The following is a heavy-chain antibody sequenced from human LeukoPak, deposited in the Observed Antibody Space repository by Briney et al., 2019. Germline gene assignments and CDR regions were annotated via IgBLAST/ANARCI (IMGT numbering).Heavy chain of an antibody. J-gene: IGHJ4*02. V-gene: IGHV1-2*02. CDR3: ARVRYFDSSIDY. CDR2: INPNTGGT. CDR1: GYTFTGYY. Sequence: GASVKVSCKASGYTFTGYYIHWVRQAPGQGLEWMGWINPNTGGTNYAQRFQGRVTMTRDTSISTAYMELNRLTFDDTAVYYCARVRYFDSSIDYWGQGTLVTVSS. D-gene: IGHD3-9*01.